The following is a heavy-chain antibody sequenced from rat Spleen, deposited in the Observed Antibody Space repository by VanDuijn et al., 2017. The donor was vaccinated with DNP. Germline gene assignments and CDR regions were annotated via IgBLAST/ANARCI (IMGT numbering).Heavy chain of an antibody. J-gene: IGHJ3*01. V-gene: IGHV3-1*01. D-gene: IGHD4-2*01. CDR1: GYSITSNY. Sequence: EVQLQESGPGLVKPAQSLSLTCSVTGYSITSNYWACIRKFPGNKMEWMGYISYSGSTSYNPSLKSRISIIRDTSKNQFFLQLNSVTTEDTATYYCASGGAGIWFAYWGQGTLVTVSS. CDR2: ISYSGST. CDR3: ASGGAGIWFAY.